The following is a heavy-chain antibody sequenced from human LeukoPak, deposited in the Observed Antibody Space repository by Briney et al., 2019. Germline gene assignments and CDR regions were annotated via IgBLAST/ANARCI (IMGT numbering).Heavy chain of an antibody. Sequence: ASVKVSCTSSGYTLTVYYMHWVRQAPGQGLEWMGWINPNSGGTNYAQKFQGRVTMTRDTSISTAYMELSRLRSDDTAVYYCARGTARSIVGAAIDYWGQGTLVTVSS. D-gene: IGHD1-26*01. CDR2: INPNSGGT. J-gene: IGHJ4*02. V-gene: IGHV1-2*02. CDR1: GYTLTVYY. CDR3: ARGTARSIVGAAIDY.